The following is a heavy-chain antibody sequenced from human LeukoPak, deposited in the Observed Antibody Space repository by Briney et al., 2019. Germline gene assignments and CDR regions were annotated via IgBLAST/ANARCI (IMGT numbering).Heavy chain of an antibody. CDR2: IYHSGST. V-gene: IGHV4-30-2*01. CDR3: ARGVPTSLAVAGRGGVDI. D-gene: IGHD6-19*01. Sequence: SETLSLTCTVTGGSISSGGYYWSWIRQPPGKGLEWIGYIYHSGSTYYNPSLKSRVTISVDRSKNQFSLKLSSVTAADTAVYYCARGVPTSLAVAGRGGVDIWGQGTMVTVSS. J-gene: IGHJ3*02. CDR1: GGSISSGGYY.